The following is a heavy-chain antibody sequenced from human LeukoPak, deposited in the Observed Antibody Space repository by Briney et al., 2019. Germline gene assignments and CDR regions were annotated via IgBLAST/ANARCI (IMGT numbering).Heavy chain of an antibody. J-gene: IGHJ4*02. D-gene: IGHD6-19*01. CDR1: GFTFDDYA. V-gene: IGHV3-9*01. Sequence: GGSLRLSCAASGFTFDDYAMHWVGQAPGKGLEWVSGISWNSGSIGYADSVKGRFTISRDNSKNTLYLQMNSLRAEDTAVYYCARDSDGYSSGWYARLFDYWGQGTLVTVSS. CDR3: ARDSDGYSSGWYARLFDY. CDR2: ISWNSGSI.